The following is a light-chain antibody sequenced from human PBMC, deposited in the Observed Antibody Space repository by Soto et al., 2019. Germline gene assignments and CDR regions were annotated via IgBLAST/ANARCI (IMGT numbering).Light chain of an antibody. CDR1: SSDIGGYNY. J-gene: IGLJ3*02. CDR2: EVS. Sequence: QSVLTQPASVSGSPGRSFTISCPGTSSDIGGYNYVSWYQQHPGKAPKLLIYEVSNRPSGVSNRFSGSKSGNAASLTISGLQAEDEADYYCSAFTSSTTLAFGGGTKLTVL. V-gene: IGLV2-14*01. CDR3: SAFTSSTTLA.